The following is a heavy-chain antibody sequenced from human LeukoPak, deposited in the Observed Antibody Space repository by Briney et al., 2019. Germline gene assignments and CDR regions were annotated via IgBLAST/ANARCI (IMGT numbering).Heavy chain of an antibody. CDR3: ARRHHFGFLDS. CDR1: GFTFDDYG. D-gene: IGHD3-10*01. CDR2: INWNGGST. V-gene: IGHV3-20*04. J-gene: IGHJ4*02. Sequence: GGSLRLSCAASGFTFDDYGMSWVRQAPGKGLEWVSGINWNGGSTGYADSVKGRFTISRDNAKNSLYLQMNRLRTEDTALYYCARRHHFGFLDSWGQGTLVTVSS.